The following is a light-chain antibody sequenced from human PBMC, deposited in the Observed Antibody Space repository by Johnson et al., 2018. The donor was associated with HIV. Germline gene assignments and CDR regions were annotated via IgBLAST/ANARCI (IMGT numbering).Light chain of an antibody. CDR3: GTWDSGLSTGV. CDR1: SSNIGNNY. CDR2: DND. Sequence: QSVLTQPPSVSAAPGQKVTISCSGSSSNIGNNYVSWYQHLPGTAPKLLIYDNDKRPSGIPDRFSGSKSCTSATLGITGLQTGDEADYFCGTWDSGLSTGVSGTGTEVTVL. V-gene: IGLV1-51*01. J-gene: IGLJ1*01.